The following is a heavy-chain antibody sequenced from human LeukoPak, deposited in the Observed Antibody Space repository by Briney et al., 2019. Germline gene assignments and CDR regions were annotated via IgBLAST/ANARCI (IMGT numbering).Heavy chain of an antibody. Sequence: GGSLRLSCAASGFTFSSYWMHWFRQAPGKGLVWVSRINSDGSSTSYADSVKGRFTISRDNAKNTLYLQMNSLRAEDTAVYYCAREGGYYDSSGYYRDVFDIWGQGTMVTVSS. CDR1: GFTFSSYW. D-gene: IGHD3-22*01. CDR3: AREGGYYDSSGYYRDVFDI. J-gene: IGHJ3*02. CDR2: INSDGSST. V-gene: IGHV3-74*01.